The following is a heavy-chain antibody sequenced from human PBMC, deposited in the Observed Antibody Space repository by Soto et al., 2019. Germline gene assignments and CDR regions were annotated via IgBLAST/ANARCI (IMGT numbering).Heavy chain of an antibody. CDR1: GGSISSGDYY. CDR2: IYYSGST. V-gene: IGHV4-30-4*01. J-gene: IGHJ5*02. D-gene: IGHD6-13*01. Sequence: QVQLQESGPGLVKPSQTLSLTCTVSGGSISSGDYYWSWIRQPPGKGLEWIGYIYYSGSTYYNPSLTSRVTISVDTSQNQFSLKLSSVTAAATAVYYCDRERPDGSRLDPWGQGTLVTVSS. CDR3: DRERPDGSRLDP.